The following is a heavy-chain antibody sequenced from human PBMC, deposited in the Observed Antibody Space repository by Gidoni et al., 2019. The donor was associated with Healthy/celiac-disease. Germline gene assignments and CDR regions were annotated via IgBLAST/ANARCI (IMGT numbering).Heavy chain of an antibody. J-gene: IGHJ4*02. Sequence: QVQLVQSGAEVKKPGASVKVSCKASGYTFTSYYMHWVRQAPGQGLAWMGIINPRGCSTSDAKKFQGRVTMTRDTSTSTVYMELSSLRSEDTAVYYCARGGCTGGVCLFDYWGQGTLVTVSS. CDR3: ARGGCTGGVCLFDY. D-gene: IGHD2-8*02. V-gene: IGHV1-46*03. CDR1: GYTFTSYY. CDR2: INPRGCST.